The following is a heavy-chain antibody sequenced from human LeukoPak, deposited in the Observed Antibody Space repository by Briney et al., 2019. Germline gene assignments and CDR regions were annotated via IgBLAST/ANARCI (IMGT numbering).Heavy chain of an antibody. CDR2: IRSKANSYAT. Sequence: GGSLRLSCAASGFTFSGSAMHWVRQASGKGLEWVGRIRSKANSYATAYAALVKGRFTISRDDSKNTAYLQMNSLKTEDTAVYYCTRHEDYYGSADFDYWGQGTLVTVSS. J-gene: IGHJ4*02. V-gene: IGHV3-73*01. CDR3: TRHEDYYGSADFDY. CDR1: GFTFSGSA. D-gene: IGHD3-10*01.